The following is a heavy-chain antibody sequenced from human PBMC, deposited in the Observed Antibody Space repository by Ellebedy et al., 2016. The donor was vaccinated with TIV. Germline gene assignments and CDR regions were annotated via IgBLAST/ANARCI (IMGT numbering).Heavy chain of an antibody. Sequence: GESLKISXVASPFTLNTYAMSWVRQAPGKGLEWVSAISGSGYNKYYADSVKGRFTISRDNSKNTLYLQMNSLRAEDTAVYYCAKDFTDRVVVYFDYWGQGTLVTVSS. CDR3: AKDFTDRVVVYFDY. D-gene: IGHD1-14*01. J-gene: IGHJ4*02. V-gene: IGHV3-23*01. CDR2: ISGSGYNK. CDR1: PFTLNTYA.